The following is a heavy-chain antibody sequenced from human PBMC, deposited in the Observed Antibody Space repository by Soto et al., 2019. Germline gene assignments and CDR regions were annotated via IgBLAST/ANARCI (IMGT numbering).Heavy chain of an antibody. V-gene: IGHV3-30*18. J-gene: IGHJ4*02. Sequence: GGSLRLSCAASGFTFSSYGMHWVRQAPGKGLEWVAVISYDGSNKYYADSVKGRFTISRDNSKNTLYLQMNSLRAEDTAVYYCAKDLGCSGGSCYSTACDYWGQGTLVTVSS. CDR2: ISYDGSNK. D-gene: IGHD2-15*01. CDR1: GFTFSSYG. CDR3: AKDLGCSGGSCYSTACDY.